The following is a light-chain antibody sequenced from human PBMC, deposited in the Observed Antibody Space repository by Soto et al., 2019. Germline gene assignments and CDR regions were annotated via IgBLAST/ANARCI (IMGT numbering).Light chain of an antibody. Sequence: DIQMTQSPSTLSSFLGDRVTLNCRASQSVNSWLAWYQQRPGKAPKLLIYGASTLASGVPSRFSGSGSGTEFTLTISSLQSEDFAVYYCQQYNSWPPVTFGGGTKVDI. CDR2: GAS. J-gene: IGKJ4*02. V-gene: IGKV1-5*01. CDR3: QQYNSWPPVT. CDR1: QSVNSW.